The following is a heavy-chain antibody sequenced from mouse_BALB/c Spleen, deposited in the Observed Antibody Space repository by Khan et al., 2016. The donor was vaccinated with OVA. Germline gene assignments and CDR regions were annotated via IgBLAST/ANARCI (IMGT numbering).Heavy chain of an antibody. CDR1: GYAFTDYN. V-gene: IGHV1-18*01. CDR2: ITPNNGGT. CDR3: ARGGFGSPFAY. D-gene: IGHD1-1*01. J-gene: IGHJ3*01. Sequence: VRLQQSGPELVKPGASVKIPCKASGYAFTDYNMDWVKQSHGKSLEWIGDITPNNGGTIYNKNFKGKATLTVDKSSNTAYMELRSLTYEDTAVYYCARGGFGSPFAYWGQGTLVTVSA.